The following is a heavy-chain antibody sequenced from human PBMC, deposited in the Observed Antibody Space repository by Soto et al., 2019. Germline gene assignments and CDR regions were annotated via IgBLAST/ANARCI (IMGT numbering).Heavy chain of an antibody. J-gene: IGHJ6*03. Sequence: SEILSLTCAVYGGSFSGYYWSWIRQPPGKGLEWIGEINHSGSTNYNPSLKSRVTISVDTSKNQFSLKLSSVTAADTAVYYCARVKEGDYYYYYMDVGGKGTRVTVSS. CDR2: INHSGST. CDR3: ARVKEGDYYYYYMDV. V-gene: IGHV4-34*01. CDR1: GGSFSGYY.